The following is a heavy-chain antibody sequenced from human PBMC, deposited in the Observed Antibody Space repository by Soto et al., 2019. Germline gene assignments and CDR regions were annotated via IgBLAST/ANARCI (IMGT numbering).Heavy chain of an antibody. J-gene: IGHJ4*02. CDR3: ARQTGVFGHYFDY. CDR1: GVSISSSSYY. V-gene: IGHV4-39*01. Sequence: QLRMQEAGPGLVKPSETLSLTCTVSGVSISSSSYYWGWIRQPPGKGPEWIGAIYYNGNTYYNPSLKSRATMSVDTSKNQFSLKLSSATAADTAMYYCARQTGVFGHYFDYWGQGTLVTVSS. D-gene: IGHD3-16*01. CDR2: IYYNGNT.